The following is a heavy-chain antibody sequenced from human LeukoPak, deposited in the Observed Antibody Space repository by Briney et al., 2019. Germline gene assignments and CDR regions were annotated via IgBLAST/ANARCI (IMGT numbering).Heavy chain of an antibody. CDR2: INPNSGGT. CDR1: GYTFTGYY. D-gene: IGHD3-16*02. CDR3: ARASYDYVWGSYRYTRAFDI. J-gene: IGHJ3*02. Sequence: ASVKVSCKASGYTFTGYYMHWVRQAPGQGLEWMGWINPNSGGTNYAQKFQGRVTMTRDTSISTAYMELSRLRSDDTAVYYCARASYDYVWGSYRYTRAFDIWGQGTMVTVSS. V-gene: IGHV1-2*02.